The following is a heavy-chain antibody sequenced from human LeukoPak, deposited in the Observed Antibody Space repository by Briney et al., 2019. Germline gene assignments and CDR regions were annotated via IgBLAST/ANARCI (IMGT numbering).Heavy chain of an antibody. CDR1: GFTFSSYW. D-gene: IGHD4-17*01. J-gene: IGHJ4*02. CDR2: IKQDGSEK. V-gene: IGHV3-7*01. CDR3: ARVYGDYVLGY. Sequence: PGGSLRLSXAASGFTFSSYWMSWVRQAPGKGLEWVANIKQDGSEKYYVDSVKGRFTISRDNAKNSLYLQMNSLRAEDTAVYYCARVYGDYVLGYWGQGTLVTVSS.